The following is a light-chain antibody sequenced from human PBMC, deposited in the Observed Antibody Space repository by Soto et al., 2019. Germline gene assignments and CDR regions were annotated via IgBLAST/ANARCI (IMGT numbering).Light chain of an antibody. CDR3: QQYNSYWK. CDR2: KAS. V-gene: IGKV1-5*03. CDR1: QSINSW. J-gene: IGKJ1*01. Sequence: IQMTQSPSTLSASVGDRVTITCRASQSINSWLAWYQQKPGKAPKLLIYKASSLESGVPLRYSGSGSGTEFTLTISRLQPDDFATYYCQQYNSYWKFGQGTKVEIK.